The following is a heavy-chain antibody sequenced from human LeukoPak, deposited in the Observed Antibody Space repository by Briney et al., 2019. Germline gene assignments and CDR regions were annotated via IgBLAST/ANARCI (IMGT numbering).Heavy chain of an antibody. V-gene: IGHV4-39*07. CDR2: IYYSGST. D-gene: IGHD3-10*01. Sequence: WGSLRLSCAASGFTFSSYTMNWVRQPPGKGLEWIGSIYYSGSTYYNPSLKSRVTISVDTSKNQFSLKLSSVTAADTAVYYCARPLVRGVIISRNYYYYMDVWGKGTTVTVSS. CDR1: GFTFSSYT. J-gene: IGHJ6*03. CDR3: ARPLVRGVIISRNYYYYMDV.